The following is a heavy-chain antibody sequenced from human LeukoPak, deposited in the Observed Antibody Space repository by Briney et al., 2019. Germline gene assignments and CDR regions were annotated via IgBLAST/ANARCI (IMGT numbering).Heavy chain of an antibody. CDR1: GFTFSSYE. CDR2: INQDGTEK. Sequence: GGSLRLSCAASGFTFSSYEMNWVRQAPGKGLEWVANINQDGTEKYYADSVKGRFTISRDYAKNSLYLQMNSLRVEDTAVYYCAKVAKYYYGPETYYFFEQWGQGTPVTASS. V-gene: IGHV3-7*01. J-gene: IGHJ4*02. CDR3: AKVAKYYYGPETYYFFEQ. D-gene: IGHD3-10*01.